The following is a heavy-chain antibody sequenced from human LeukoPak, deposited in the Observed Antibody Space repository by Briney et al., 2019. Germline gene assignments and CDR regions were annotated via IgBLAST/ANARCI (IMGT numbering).Heavy chain of an antibody. CDR2: IIPIFGTA. V-gene: IGHV1-69*05. CDR1: GYTFTSYG. D-gene: IGHD1-26*01. CDR3: AITAIVGATWAWFDP. Sequence: GASVKVSCKASGYTFTSYGISWVRQAPGQGLEWMGGIIPIFGTATYTQKFQGRLTFTTDESTRIAYMELSSLRSEDTAVYYCAITAIVGATWAWFDPWGQGTLVTVSS. J-gene: IGHJ5*02.